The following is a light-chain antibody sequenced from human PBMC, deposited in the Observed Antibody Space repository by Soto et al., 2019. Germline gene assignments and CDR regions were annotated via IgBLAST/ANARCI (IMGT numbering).Light chain of an antibody. CDR3: HHFGGLPET. J-gene: IGKJ1*01. CDR1: QSVASSY. Sequence: EVGLTQAPGTLSLSPGERVTLSCRASQSVASSYFAWYQQKPGRAPRLLCYSASSRATGITDRFSGSGSGTDLTITISGLEPEDFAVNYCHHFGGLPETFGQGTNVE. CDR2: SAS. V-gene: IGKV3-20*01.